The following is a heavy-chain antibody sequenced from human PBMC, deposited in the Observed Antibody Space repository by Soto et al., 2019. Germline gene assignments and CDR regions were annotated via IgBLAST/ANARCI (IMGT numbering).Heavy chain of an antibody. CDR2: IKQDGGET. J-gene: IGHJ4*02. CDR1: RFTFSYYW. V-gene: IGHV3-7*01. Sequence: EVQLVESGGGLVQPGGSLRLCYAASRFTFSYYWMNWVRQAPGKGLEWVGNIKQDGGETYYVDSVKGRFTISRDNAKNSLYLQMNSLRAEDTAVYYCSARYCSGGSCYTYWGQGTLVTVSS. CDR3: SARYCSGGSCYTY. D-gene: IGHD2-15*01.